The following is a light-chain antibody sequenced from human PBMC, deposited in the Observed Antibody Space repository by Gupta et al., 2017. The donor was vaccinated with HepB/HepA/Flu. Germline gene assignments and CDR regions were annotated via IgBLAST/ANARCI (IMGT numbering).Light chain of an antibody. V-gene: IGLV1-44*01. J-gene: IGLJ1*01. CDR2: SNN. Sequence: QSVLTQPPSASGTPGQRVTIPCSGSSSNIGSNTVNWYQQLPGTAPKLLIYSNNQRPSGVPDRFSGSKSGTSASLAISGLQSEDEADYYCAAWDDSRGGVYVFGTGTKVTVL. CDR1: SSNIGSNT. CDR3: AAWDDSRGGVYV.